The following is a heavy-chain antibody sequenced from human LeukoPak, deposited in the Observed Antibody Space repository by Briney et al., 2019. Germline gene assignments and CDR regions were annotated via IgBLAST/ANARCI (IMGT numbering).Heavy chain of an antibody. V-gene: IGHV3-7*01. D-gene: IGHD3-10*01. Sequence: PGGSLRLSCAASGFTFSNYWMSWVRQAPGKGLEWVANIKQAGSENYYVDSVTGRFTISRDNAKNSLYLQMNSLRAEDTAVYYCAREAITMVRGVFINQYYFDYWGQGILVTVSS. J-gene: IGHJ4*02. CDR2: IKQAGSEN. CDR1: GFTFSNYW. CDR3: AREAITMVRGVFINQYYFDY.